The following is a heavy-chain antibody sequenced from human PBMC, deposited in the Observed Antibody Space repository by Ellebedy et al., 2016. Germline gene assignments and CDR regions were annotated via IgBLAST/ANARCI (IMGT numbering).Heavy chain of an antibody. CDR3: ARGLFDHRTAFDI. CDR2: INHSGSF. J-gene: IGHJ3*02. CDR1: GASFRGYY. D-gene: IGHD2-21*01. Sequence: SETLSLTCAVYGASFRGYYWSWIRQPPGEGLEWIGEINHSGSFNYNPSLKSRVTISVDTSKNQFSVNLSSVTAADTAVYYCARGLFDHRTAFDIWGQGTMVTVSS. V-gene: IGHV4-34*01.